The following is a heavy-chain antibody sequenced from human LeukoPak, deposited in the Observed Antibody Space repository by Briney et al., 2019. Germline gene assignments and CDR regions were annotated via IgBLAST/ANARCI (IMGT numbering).Heavy chain of an antibody. D-gene: IGHD3-22*01. V-gene: IGHV3-21*01. J-gene: IGHJ4*02. CDR3: AVYCDSSGRYFDY. CDR2: ISSSSSYI. Sequence: GGSLRLSCAASGSTFSSYSMNWARQAPGKGLEWVSSISSSSSYIYYADSVKGRFTISRDNAKNSLYLQMNSLRAEDTAVYYCAVYCDSSGRYFDYWGQGTLVTVSS. CDR1: GSTFSSYS.